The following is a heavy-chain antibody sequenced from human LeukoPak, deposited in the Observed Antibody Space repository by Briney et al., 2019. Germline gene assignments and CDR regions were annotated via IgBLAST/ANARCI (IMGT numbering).Heavy chain of an antibody. CDR1: GYTFTSYY. CDR2: INPSGGST. CDR3: ARAYGSNPNWFDP. Sequence: ASVKVSCKASGYTFTSYYMHWVRQAPGQGLEWIGIINPSGGSTTYAQKFQGTVTMTRDTSTGTVYLELSSLRSEDTAVYYCARAYGSNPNWFDPWGQGTLVTVSS. V-gene: IGHV1-46*01. J-gene: IGHJ5*02. D-gene: IGHD4-23*01.